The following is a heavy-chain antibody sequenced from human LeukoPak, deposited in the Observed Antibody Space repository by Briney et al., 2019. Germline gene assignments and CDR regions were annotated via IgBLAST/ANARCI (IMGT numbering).Heavy chain of an antibody. J-gene: IGHJ4*02. Sequence: YDGSNKYYADSVKGRFTISRVNSKNTLYLQMNSLRAEDTAVYYCAKGRAGYSYGPTFDYWGQGTLVTVSS. CDR2: YDGSNK. V-gene: IGHV3-30*18. D-gene: IGHD5-18*01. CDR3: AKGRAGYSYGPTFDY.